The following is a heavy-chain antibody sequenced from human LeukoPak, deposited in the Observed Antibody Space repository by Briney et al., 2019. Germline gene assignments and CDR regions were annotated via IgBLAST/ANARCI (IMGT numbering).Heavy chain of an antibody. Sequence: GGSLRLSCAASGFIFSSYAMHWVRQAPDKGLERVALISYDGSNKYYADSLKGRFTISRDDSKNTLYVQMNSLRAEDTAVYYCARSIGGSYPSFDYWGQGTLVTVSS. J-gene: IGHJ4*02. CDR1: GFIFSSYA. V-gene: IGHV3-30-3*01. CDR3: ARSIGGSYPSFDY. D-gene: IGHD1-26*01. CDR2: ISYDGSNK.